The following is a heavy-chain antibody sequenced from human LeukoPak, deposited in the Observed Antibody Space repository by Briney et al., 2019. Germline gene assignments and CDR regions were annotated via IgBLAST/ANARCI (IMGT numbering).Heavy chain of an antibody. CDR3: ATLPMYDYGDSFDY. CDR1: GGTFSSYA. J-gene: IGHJ4*02. CDR2: IIPIFGTA. Sequence: ASVKVSCKASGGTFSSYAISWVRQAPGQGLEWMGGIIPIFGTANYAQKFQGRVTITADESTSTAYMELSSLRSEDTAVYYCATLPMYDYGDSFDYWGQGTLVTVSS. V-gene: IGHV1-69*13. D-gene: IGHD4-17*01.